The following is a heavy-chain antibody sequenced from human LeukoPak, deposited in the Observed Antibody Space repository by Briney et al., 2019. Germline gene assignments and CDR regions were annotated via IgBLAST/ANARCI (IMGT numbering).Heavy chain of an antibody. V-gene: IGHV3-30-3*01. D-gene: IGHD6-19*01. CDR3: ARALDSGWRTYYYYGMDV. J-gene: IGHJ6*02. CDR2: ISYDGSNK. CDR1: GFTFSSYA. Sequence: PGGSLRLSCAASGFTFSSYAMHWVRQAPGKGLEWVPVISYDGSNKYYADSVKGRFTISRDNSKNTLYLQMNSLRAEDTAVYYCARALDSGWRTYYYYGMDVWGQGTTVTVSS.